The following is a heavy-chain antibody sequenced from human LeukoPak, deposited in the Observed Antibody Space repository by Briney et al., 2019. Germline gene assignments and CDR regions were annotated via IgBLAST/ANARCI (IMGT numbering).Heavy chain of an antibody. CDR1: GFTFSDYY. CDR2: ISSSGSTI. D-gene: IGHD3-10*01. V-gene: IGHV3-11*01. J-gene: IGHJ4*02. Sequence: GGSLRLSCAASGFTFSDYYMSWIRQAPGKGLEWVSYISSSGSTIYYADSVKGRFTISRDNAKSSLYLQMNSLRAEDTAVYYCARNYYYGSGSCDYWGQGTLVTVSS. CDR3: ARNYYYGSGSCDY.